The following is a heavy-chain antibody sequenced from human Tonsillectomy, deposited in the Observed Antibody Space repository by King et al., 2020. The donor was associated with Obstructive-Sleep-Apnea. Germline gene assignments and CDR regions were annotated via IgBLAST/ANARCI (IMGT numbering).Heavy chain of an antibody. Sequence: VQLQQWGAGLLKPSETLSLTCAVYGGSFSDYYWSWIRQPPGKGLEWSGEINHSGNTNSNPSLKSRVTISVDTSNNQFSLKLSSVTAADTAVYYCARGSGAAAVNWFDPWGQGTLVTVSS. D-gene: IGHD6-13*01. J-gene: IGHJ5*02. CDR3: ARGSGAAAVNWFDP. CDR1: GGSFSDYY. CDR2: INHSGNT. V-gene: IGHV4-34*01.